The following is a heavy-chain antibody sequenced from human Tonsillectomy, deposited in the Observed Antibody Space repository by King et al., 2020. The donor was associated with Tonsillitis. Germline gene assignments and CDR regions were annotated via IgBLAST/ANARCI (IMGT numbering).Heavy chain of an antibody. CDR2: ISYDGSNK. D-gene: IGHD3-10*01. Sequence: QLVQSGGGVVQPGRSLRLSCAASGFTFSSYGMHWVRQAPGKGLEWVAVISYDGSNKYYADSVKGRFTISRDNSKNTLYLQMNSLRAEDTAVYYCAKNIARGESDYWGQGTLVTVSS. CDR3: AKNIARGESDY. V-gene: IGHV3-30*18. J-gene: IGHJ4*02. CDR1: GFTFSSYG.